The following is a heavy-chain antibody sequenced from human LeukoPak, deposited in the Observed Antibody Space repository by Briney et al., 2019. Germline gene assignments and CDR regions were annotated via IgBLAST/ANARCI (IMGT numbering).Heavy chain of an antibody. CDR3: ARDVVINYYYGMDV. V-gene: IGHV4-59*12. CDR2: IYYSGST. Sequence: SETLSLTCTVSGGSISSYYWSWIRQPPGKGLEWIGYIYYSGSTNYNPSLKSRVTISVDTSKSQFSLKLSSVTAADTAVYYCARDVVINYYYGMDVWGQGTTVTVSS. CDR1: GGSISSYY. D-gene: IGHD3-22*01. J-gene: IGHJ6*02.